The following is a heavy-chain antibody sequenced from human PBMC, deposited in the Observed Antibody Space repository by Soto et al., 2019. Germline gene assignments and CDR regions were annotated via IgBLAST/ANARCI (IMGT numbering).Heavy chain of an antibody. Sequence: GGSLRLSCAASGFTFSTYWMHWVRQAPGKGLVWVSRINSDGSRKTYADFVKGRFTISRDNAKNTLYLQMNSLRADDTAVYYCVRTPPGNWFDPWRQGTLVTVSS. J-gene: IGHJ5*02. CDR3: VRTPPGNWFDP. CDR2: INSDGSRK. V-gene: IGHV3-74*01. CDR1: GFTFSTYW.